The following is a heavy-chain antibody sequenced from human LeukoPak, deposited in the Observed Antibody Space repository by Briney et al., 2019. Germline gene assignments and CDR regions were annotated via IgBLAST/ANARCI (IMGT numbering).Heavy chain of an antibody. CDR3: VSWSRKDYGDYYFDY. D-gene: IGHD4-17*01. Sequence: SETLSLTCAVYGGSFSGYYWSWIRQPPGKGLEWIGEINHSGSTNYNPSLKSRVTISVDTSKNQFSLKLSSVTAADTAVYYCVSWSRKDYGDYYFDYWGQGTLVTVSS. CDR2: INHSGST. J-gene: IGHJ4*02. V-gene: IGHV4-34*01. CDR1: GGSFSGYY.